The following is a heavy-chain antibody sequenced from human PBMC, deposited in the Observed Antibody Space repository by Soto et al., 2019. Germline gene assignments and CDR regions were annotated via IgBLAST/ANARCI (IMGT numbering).Heavy chain of an antibody. CDR2: LFYGGTT. V-gene: IGHV4-39*01. CDR1: GGSISGYY. J-gene: IGHJ4*02. CDR3: ARHRGPAPVY. D-gene: IGHD3-10*01. Sequence: SETLSLTCTVSGGSISGYYWTWIRQPPGKGLEWVGSLFYGGTTDYNPSLKSRLTMSLDTSKNHFSLKLRSVTAADTAVYYCARHRGPAPVYWGQGTLVTVSS.